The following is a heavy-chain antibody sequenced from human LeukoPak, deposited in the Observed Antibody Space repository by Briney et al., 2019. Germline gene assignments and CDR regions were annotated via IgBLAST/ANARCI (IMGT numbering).Heavy chain of an antibody. D-gene: IGHD2-8*01. CDR2: ISGDGGST. V-gene: IGHV3-43*02. CDR3: EKGPCTNGVCYAYYFDY. J-gene: IGHJ4*02. Sequence: GGSLRLSCAASGFTFDDYAMHWVRQAPGKGLEWVSLISGDGGSTYYADSVKGRFTISRDNSKNSLYLQMNSLRTEDTALYYCEKGPCTNGVCYAYYFDYWGQGTLVTVSS. CDR1: GFTFDDYA.